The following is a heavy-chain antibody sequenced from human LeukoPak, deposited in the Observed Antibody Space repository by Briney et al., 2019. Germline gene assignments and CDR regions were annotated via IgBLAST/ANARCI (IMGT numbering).Heavy chain of an antibody. CDR1: GFTFSSYW. CDR2: INSDGSST. V-gene: IGHV3-74*01. D-gene: IGHD3-3*01. CDR3: AREGTDYDFWSGYSNPFWYYYYYMDV. J-gene: IGHJ6*03. Sequence: GGSLRLSCAASGFTFSSYWMHWVRQAPGKGLVWVSRINSDGSSTSYADSVKGRFTISRDNAKNTLYLQMNSLGAEDTAVYYCAREGTDYDFWSGYSNPFWYYYYYMDVWGKGTTVTVSS.